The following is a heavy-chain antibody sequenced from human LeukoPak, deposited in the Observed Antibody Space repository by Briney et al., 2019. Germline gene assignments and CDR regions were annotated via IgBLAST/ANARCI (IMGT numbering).Heavy chain of an antibody. CDR3: ARANWGGYEHFDY. V-gene: IGHV1-69*13. CDR2: IIPIFGTA. Sequence: SVKVSCKASGGTFSSYAISWVRQAPGQGLEWMGGIIPIFGTANYAQKFQGRVTITANESTSTAYMELSSLRSEDTAVYYCARANWGGYEHFDYWGQGTLVTVSS. CDR1: GGTFSSYA. J-gene: IGHJ4*02. D-gene: IGHD5-12*01.